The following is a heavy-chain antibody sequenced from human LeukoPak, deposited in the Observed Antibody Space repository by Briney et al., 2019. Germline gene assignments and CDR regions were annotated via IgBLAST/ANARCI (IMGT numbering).Heavy chain of an antibody. J-gene: IGHJ4*02. D-gene: IGHD6-13*01. CDR2: ISAGGGST. CDR1: GLAFSDYS. V-gene: IGHV3-23*01. CDR3: AKDAAGPEY. Sequence: GGSLRLSCAASGLAFSDYSMTWVRQAPGKGLFWVSGISAGGGSTYYADSVKGRFSISRDNSRNTLYLQMNSLRAEDTAVYYCAKDAAGPEYWGQGTLVTVSS.